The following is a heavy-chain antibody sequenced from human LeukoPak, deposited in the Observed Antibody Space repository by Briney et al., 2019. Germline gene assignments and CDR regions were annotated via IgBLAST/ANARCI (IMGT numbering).Heavy chain of an antibody. CDR1: GYTFTSYD. J-gene: IGHJ5*02. V-gene: IGHV1-8*01. CDR3: AKIGAAARRTPNPRWFDP. Sequence: ASVKVSCKASGYTFTSYDVNWVRQAPGQGLEWMGWMNPNSGNTGYAQKFQGRVSMTWNTSISTAYMELSSLKSEDTAVYYCAKIGAAARRTPNPRWFDPWGQGTLVTVSS. D-gene: IGHD6-6*01. CDR2: MNPNSGNT.